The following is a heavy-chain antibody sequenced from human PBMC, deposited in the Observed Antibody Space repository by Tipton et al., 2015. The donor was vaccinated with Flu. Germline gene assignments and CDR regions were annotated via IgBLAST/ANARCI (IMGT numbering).Heavy chain of an antibody. CDR1: GDSISRGSYY. Sequence: TLSLTCTVSGDSISRGSYYYNWIRQPAGEGLEWIGRVYTNTNTNYKASLKSRVTISIDRSKNQFSLKLSSVTAADTAVYYCARGCNHDRCSVGGIDYWGQGILVSVSS. J-gene: IGHJ4*02. CDR3: ARGCNHDRCSVGGIDY. V-gene: IGHV4-61*02. D-gene: IGHD2/OR15-2a*01. CDR2: VYTNTNT.